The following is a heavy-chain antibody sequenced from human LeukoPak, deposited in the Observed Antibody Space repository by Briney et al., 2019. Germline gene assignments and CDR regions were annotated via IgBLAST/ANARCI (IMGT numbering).Heavy chain of an antibody. CDR2: ISDRGDST. CDR3: AKCTRGWFEGY. CDR1: GFTFSSFV. Sequence: PGGSLRLSCAASGFTFSSFVMNWVRQAPGKGLEWVSTISDRGDSTYYADSVKGRFTISRDNSKNTLYLQMNSLRAEDTAVYYCAKCTRGWFEGYWGQGTLVTVSS. V-gene: IGHV3-23*01. D-gene: IGHD6-19*01. J-gene: IGHJ4*02.